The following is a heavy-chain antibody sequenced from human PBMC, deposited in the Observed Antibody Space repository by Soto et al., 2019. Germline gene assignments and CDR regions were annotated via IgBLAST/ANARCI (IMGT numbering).Heavy chain of an antibody. D-gene: IGHD2-15*01. CDR3: ARDIVVVVAANNWFDP. CDR1: GFTFSSYA. Sequence: GGSLRLSCAASGFTFSSYAMHWVRQAPGKGLEWVAVISYDGSNKYYADSVKGRFTISRDNSKNTLYLQMNSLRAEDTAVYYCARDIVVVVAANNWFDPWGQGTLVTVSS. CDR2: ISYDGSNK. V-gene: IGHV3-30-3*01. J-gene: IGHJ5*02.